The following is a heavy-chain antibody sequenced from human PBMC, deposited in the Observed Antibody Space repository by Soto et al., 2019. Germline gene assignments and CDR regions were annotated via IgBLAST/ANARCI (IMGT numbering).Heavy chain of an antibody. D-gene: IGHD5-12*01. CDR1: GFSLSTSGVG. CDR3: ARYSGYGRSFDY. V-gene: IGHV2-5*01. CDR2: IHWNDDN. J-gene: IGHJ4*02. Sequence: PTQTLTLTCTFSGFSLSTSGVGVGCVRQPPGKALEWLAVIHWNDDNHYSTSLKSRLTISKDTSKSQVVLTMTNMDPVDTATYYCARYSGYGRSFDYWGQGTLVTVSS.